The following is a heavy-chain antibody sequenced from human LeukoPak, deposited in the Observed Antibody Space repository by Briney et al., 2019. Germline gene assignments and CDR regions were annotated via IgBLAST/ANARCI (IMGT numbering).Heavy chain of an antibody. D-gene: IGHD1-26*01. V-gene: IGHV3-23*01. CDR3: AKAFRIVGIGNPDDAFDV. J-gene: IGHJ3*01. CDR2: IAGTGGST. Sequence: GGSLRLSCAASGFTFNKYAMNLVRQPPGKGLEWVSSIAGTGGSTYYADSVKGRFTLSRDNSENTLYLQLNSLRAEDSGIYYCAKAFRIVGIGNPDDAFDVWGQGTVVTVS. CDR1: GFTFNKYA.